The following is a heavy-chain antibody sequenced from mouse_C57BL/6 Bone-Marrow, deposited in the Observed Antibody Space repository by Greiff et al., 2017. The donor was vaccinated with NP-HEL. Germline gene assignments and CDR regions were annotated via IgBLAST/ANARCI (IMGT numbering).Heavy chain of an antibody. CDR1: GYTFTDYY. CDR3: VPHYYGSSYWYFDV. CDR2: INPNNGGT. Sequence: VQLQQSGPELVKPGASVKISCKASGYTFTDYYMNWVKQSHGKSLEWIGDINPNNGGTSYNQKFKGKATLTVDKSSSTAYMELRSLTSEDSAVYYCVPHYYGSSYWYFDVWGTGTTVTVSS. V-gene: IGHV1-26*01. D-gene: IGHD1-1*01. J-gene: IGHJ1*03.